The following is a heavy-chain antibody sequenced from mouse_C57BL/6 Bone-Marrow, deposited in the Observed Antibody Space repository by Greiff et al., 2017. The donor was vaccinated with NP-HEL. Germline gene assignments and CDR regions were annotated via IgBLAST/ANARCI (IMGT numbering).Heavy chain of an antibody. CDR2: IDPNSGGT. Sequence: VQLQQPGAELVKPGASVKLSCKASGYTFTSYWMHWVKQRPGRGLEWIGRIDPNSGGTKYNEKFKGKATLTADKSSSTAYMQFSSLTSEDSAINYCARRRQVKGYIDYWGQGTTLTVSS. V-gene: IGHV1-62-3*01. CDR3: ARRRQVKGYIDY. J-gene: IGHJ2*01. CDR1: GYTFTSYW. D-gene: IGHD3-2*02.